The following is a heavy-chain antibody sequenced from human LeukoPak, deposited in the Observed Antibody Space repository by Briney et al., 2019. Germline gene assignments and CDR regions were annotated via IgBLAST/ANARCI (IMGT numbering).Heavy chain of an antibody. D-gene: IGHD6-13*01. J-gene: IGHJ5*02. Sequence: GGSLRLSCAASGFTFSSHGMHWARQAPGKGLEWVAVISYDGSNKYYADSVKGRFTISRNNSNNTLYLQMNSLKVEDTAVYYCAKDGGSSWTGGNWFDPWGQGTLVTVSS. CDR2: ISYDGSNK. V-gene: IGHV3-30*18. CDR3: AKDGGSSWTGGNWFDP. CDR1: GFTFSSHG.